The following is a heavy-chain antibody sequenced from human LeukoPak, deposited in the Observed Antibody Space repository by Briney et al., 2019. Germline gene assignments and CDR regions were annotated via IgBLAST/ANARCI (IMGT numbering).Heavy chain of an antibody. Sequence: GGSLRLSCAASGFTFRTYAMSWVRQAPGKGLEWVSGISDSGDGTYYAESVKGRFTFSRDNSKNTVFLQMNSLGADDTAKYYCAKDKAPGSWHTPSDFWGQGTLVTVPS. CDR2: ISDSGDGT. J-gene: IGHJ4*02. CDR3: AKDKAPGSWHTPSDF. D-gene: IGHD6-13*01. CDR1: GFTFRTYA. V-gene: IGHV3-23*01.